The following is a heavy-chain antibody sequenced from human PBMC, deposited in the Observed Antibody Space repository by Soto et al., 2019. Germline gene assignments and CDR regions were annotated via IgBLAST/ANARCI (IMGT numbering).Heavy chain of an antibody. CDR3: AKDLVVADRWGFDY. CDR2: ISGRGGST. D-gene: IGHD2-21*01. Sequence: EVQLLESGGGLVQPGGSLRLSCAASGFTFSSYAMSWVRQAPGKGLEWVSAISGRGGSTYYADSVKGRFTITRDNSKNTRCLQMNSLRAKDTAVYYCAKDLVVADRWGFDYWGQGTLVTVSS. J-gene: IGHJ4*02. V-gene: IGHV3-23*01. CDR1: GFTFSSYA.